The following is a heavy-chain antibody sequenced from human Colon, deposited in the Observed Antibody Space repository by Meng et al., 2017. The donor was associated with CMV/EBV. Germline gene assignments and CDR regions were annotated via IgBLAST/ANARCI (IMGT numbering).Heavy chain of an antibody. Sequence: GESLKISCAASGFTFSDYYMSWIRQAPGKGLEWISYISSSSNTIHYADSMRGRFTISRDNANNSLYLQVNSLRGEDTAVYYCARIERPGGRYNSYGLDVWGQGTMVTVSS. CDR3: ARIERPGGRYNSYGLDV. D-gene: IGHD1-1*01. CDR1: GFTFSDYY. CDR2: ISSSSNTI. J-gene: IGHJ6*02. V-gene: IGHV3-11*01.